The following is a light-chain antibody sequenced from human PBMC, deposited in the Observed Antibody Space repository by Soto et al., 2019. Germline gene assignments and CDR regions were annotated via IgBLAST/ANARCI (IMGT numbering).Light chain of an antibody. Sequence: DIPMTQSPPTLSASVGDSVTITCRASQNINYWLAWYQQKSGKAPNLLIYDASTLASGVPSRFSGSGSGTEFTLTISSLQPDDFATYYCHSGTFGQGTKVE. J-gene: IGKJ1*01. CDR2: DAS. CDR1: QNINYW. CDR3: HSGT. V-gene: IGKV1-5*01.